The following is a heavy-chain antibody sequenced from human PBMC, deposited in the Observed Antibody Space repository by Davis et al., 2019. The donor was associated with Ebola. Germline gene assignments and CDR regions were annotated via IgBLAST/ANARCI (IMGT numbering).Heavy chain of an antibody. CDR1: GYSFTSYW. CDR2: IYPSDSYT. J-gene: IGHJ6*02. D-gene: IGHD3-3*02. V-gene: IGHV5-10-1*01. CDR3: ARHFVGKLFGMDV. Sequence: KVSCNGSGYSFTSYWISWVRQMPGKGLEWMGRIYPSDSYTNYSASFQGHVSIPTDKSINTAYLKWNSLKASDTAMYFCARHFVGKLFGMDVWGQGTTVTVSS.